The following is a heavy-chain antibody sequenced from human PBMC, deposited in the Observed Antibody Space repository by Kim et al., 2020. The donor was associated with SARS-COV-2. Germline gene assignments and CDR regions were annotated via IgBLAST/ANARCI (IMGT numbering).Heavy chain of an antibody. V-gene: IGHV3-66*01. J-gene: IGHJ4*02. D-gene: IGHD3-22*01. Sequence: VKGRFTISRDNSKNTLYLQMNSRRAEDTAVYYCAKYYYNSGGYYEAAFDYWGQGTLVTVSS. CDR3: AKYYYNSGGYYEAAFDY.